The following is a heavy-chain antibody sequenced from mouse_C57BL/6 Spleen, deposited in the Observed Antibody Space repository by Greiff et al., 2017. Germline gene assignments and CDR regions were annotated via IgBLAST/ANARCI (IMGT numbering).Heavy chain of an antibody. CDR1: GYTFTSYW. D-gene: IGHD2-10*02. J-gene: IGHJ1*03. CDR2: IDPSDSET. CDR3: ARRSISYWYFDV. Sequence: VQLQQPGAELVRPGSSVKLSCKASGYTFTSYWMHWVKQRPIQGLEWIGNIDPSDSETHYNQKFKDKATLTVDKSSSTAYMQLSSLTSEDSAVYYCARRSISYWYFDVWGTGTTVTVSS. V-gene: IGHV1-52*01.